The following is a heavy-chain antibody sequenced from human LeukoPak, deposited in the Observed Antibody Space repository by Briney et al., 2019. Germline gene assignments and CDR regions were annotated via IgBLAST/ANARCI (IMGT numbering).Heavy chain of an antibody. CDR1: GGSISSYY. Sequence: SETLSLTCTVSGGSISSYYWSWLRQPPGKGLEWIGYIYYSGSTNYNPSLKSRVTISVDTSKNQFSLKLSSVTAADTAVYYCARGTRVVRGTTGYYYGMDVWGQGTTVTVSS. D-gene: IGHD3-10*01. CDR3: ARGTRVVRGTTGYYYGMDV. J-gene: IGHJ6*02. CDR2: IYYSGST. V-gene: IGHV4-59*01.